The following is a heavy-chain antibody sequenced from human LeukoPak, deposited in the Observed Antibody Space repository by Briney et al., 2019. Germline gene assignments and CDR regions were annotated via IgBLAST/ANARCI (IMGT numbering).Heavy chain of an antibody. Sequence: VASVKVSCKASGYTFTGYYMHWVRQAPGQGLEWMGRISPNSGGTNYAQRFQGRVTMTRDTSISTAYMELNRLRSDDTAVYYCAREMGSITIFGVVIIFGYWGQGTLVTVSS. CDR3: AREMGSITIFGVVIIFGY. V-gene: IGHV1-2*06. CDR1: GYTFTGYY. J-gene: IGHJ4*02. D-gene: IGHD3-3*01. CDR2: ISPNSGGT.